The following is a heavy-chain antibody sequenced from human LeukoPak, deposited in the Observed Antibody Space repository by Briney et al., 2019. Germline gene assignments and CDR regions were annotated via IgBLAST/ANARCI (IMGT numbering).Heavy chain of an antibody. Sequence: SETLSLTCAVYSGSFTDYYRIWIRQPPGKGLEWIGEINHSGSTNYNPSLGGRVTILVDTSKNQFSLRLSSVTAADTAVYYCARGRKVVGEFWRPYYYHYMDVWGKGTTVTVSS. V-gene: IGHV4-34*01. CDR1: SGSFTDYY. CDR3: ARGRKVVGEFWRPYYYHYMDV. J-gene: IGHJ6*03. CDR2: INHSGST. D-gene: IGHD3-10*01.